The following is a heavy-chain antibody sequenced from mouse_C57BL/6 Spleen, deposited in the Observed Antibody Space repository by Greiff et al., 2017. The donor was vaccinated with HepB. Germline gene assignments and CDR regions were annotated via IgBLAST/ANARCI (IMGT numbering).Heavy chain of an antibody. CDR2: ISDGGSYT. D-gene: IGHD1-1*01. CDR3: ARDAGSSFYYAMDY. J-gene: IGHJ4*01. CDR1: GFTFSSYA. V-gene: IGHV5-4*01. Sequence: EVKLMESGGGLVKPGGSLKLSCAASGFTFSSYAMSWVRQTPEKRLEWVATISDGGSYTYYPDNVKGRFTISRDNAKNNLYLQMSHLKSEDTAMYYCARDAGSSFYYAMDYWGQGTSVTVSS.